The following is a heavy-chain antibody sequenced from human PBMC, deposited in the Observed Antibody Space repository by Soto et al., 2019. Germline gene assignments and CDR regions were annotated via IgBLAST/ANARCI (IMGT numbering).Heavy chain of an antibody. J-gene: IGHJ5*02. V-gene: IGHV4-31*03. D-gene: IGHD1-7*01. CDR3: ARGHRGWNYLSCWFDP. CDR1: GGSISSGGYY. CDR2: IYYSGST. Sequence: PSETLSLTCTVSGGSISSGGYYWSWIRQHPGKGLEWIGYIYYSGSTYYNPSLKSRVTISVDTSKNQFSLKLSSVTAADTAVYYCARGHRGWNYLSCWFDPWGQGTLVTVSS.